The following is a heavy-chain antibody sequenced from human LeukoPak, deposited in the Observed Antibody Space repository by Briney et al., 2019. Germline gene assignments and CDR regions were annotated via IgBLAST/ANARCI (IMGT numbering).Heavy chain of an antibody. Sequence: RGSLRLSCAASGFTVSSYAMSLVRQAAGEGLEWVSPISGSGGNTYYGDCVMGRFTIYRDNSKNTLYLKMSSLRAEDTYLYYCAKDRVRYSSPPYYWGEGTLVIVSS. V-gene: IGHV3-23*01. CDR2: ISGSGGNT. J-gene: IGHJ4*02. D-gene: IGHD6-13*01. CDR3: AKDRVRYSSPPYY. CDR1: GFTVSSYA.